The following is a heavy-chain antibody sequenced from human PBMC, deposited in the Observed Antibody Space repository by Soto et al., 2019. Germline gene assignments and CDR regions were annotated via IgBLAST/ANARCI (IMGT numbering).Heavy chain of an antibody. CDR3: ARDLREAGASTVYDYCGS. CDR1: GGTFSSYA. D-gene: IGHD6-19*01. CDR2: IIPIFGTA. J-gene: IGHJ3*01. V-gene: IGHV1-69*06. Sequence: SVKVSCKASGGTFSSYAISWVRQAPGHGLEWMGGIIPIFGTANYAQKFQGRVTITADKSTSTAYMELSSLRSEDTDVYSCARDLREAGASTVYDYCGSWGQGTMFAASS.